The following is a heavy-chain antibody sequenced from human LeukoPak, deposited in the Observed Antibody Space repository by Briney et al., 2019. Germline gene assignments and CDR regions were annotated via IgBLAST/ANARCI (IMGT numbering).Heavy chain of an antibody. CDR3: AREGYSYGNEFDY. CDR2: ISVYNGNT. Sequence: ASVKVSCKASGYTFTSYGISWVRQAPGQGLEWMGWISVYNGNTNYAQKLQGRVTMTTDTSTSTAYMELRSLRSGDTAVYYCAREGYSYGNEFDYWAGEPWSPSPQ. D-gene: IGHD5-18*01. V-gene: IGHV1-18*01. CDR1: GYTFTSYG. J-gene: IGHJ4*02.